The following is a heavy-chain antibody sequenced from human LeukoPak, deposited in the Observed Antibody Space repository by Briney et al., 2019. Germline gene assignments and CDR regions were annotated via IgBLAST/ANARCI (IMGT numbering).Heavy chain of an antibody. J-gene: IGHJ3*02. CDR2: VKRDGSEK. D-gene: IGHD6-13*01. Sequence: GGSLRLSCAASGFTFTDYWMSWVRQAPGKGLEWVANVKRDGSEKYYVDSVKGRFTISRDNSKNTLYLQMNSLRAEDTAVCYCAKVGPERRASQQLVPHESFDIWGQGTMVTVSS. CDR1: GFTFTDYW. V-gene: IGHV3-7*03. CDR3: AKVGPERRASQQLVPHESFDI.